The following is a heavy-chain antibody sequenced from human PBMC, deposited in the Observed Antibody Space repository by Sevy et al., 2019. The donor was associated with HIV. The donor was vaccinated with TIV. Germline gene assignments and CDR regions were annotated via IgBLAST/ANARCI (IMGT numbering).Heavy chain of an antibody. CDR2: MSGSGGST. CDR1: GFTFSSYA. V-gene: IGHV3-23*01. CDR3: ASNQARWGYFDY. Sequence: GGSLRLSCAASGFTFSSYAMSWVRQAPGKGLEWVSAMSGSGGSTYYADSVKGRFTISRDNSKNTLYLQMNSLRAEDTAVYYCASNQARWGYFDYWGQGTLVTVSS. J-gene: IGHJ4*02. D-gene: IGHD3-16*01.